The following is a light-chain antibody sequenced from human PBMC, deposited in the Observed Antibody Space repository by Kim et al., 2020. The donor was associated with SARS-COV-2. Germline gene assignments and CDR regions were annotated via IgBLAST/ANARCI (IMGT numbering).Light chain of an antibody. J-gene: IGLJ3*02. CDR2: KDS. CDR3: QSADSSGTYWV. CDR1: ALPKQY. V-gene: IGLV3-25*03. Sequence: PGQTARITCSGDALPKQYAYWYQQKPGQAPVLVIYKDSERPSGIPERFSGSSSGTTVTLTISGVQAEDKADYYCQSADSSGTYWVFGGGTKLTVL.